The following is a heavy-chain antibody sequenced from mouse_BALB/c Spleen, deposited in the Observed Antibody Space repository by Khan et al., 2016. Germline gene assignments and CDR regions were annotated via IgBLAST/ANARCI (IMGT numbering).Heavy chain of an antibody. J-gene: IGHJ2*01. CDR3: ARTVQLPDCLDY. CDR2: INPNNGGS. V-gene: IGHV1-26*01. CDR1: GFSFTGYY. Sequence: VQLKESGPDLVKPGASVKISCKASGFSFTGYYMHWVKQSHGKNLEWLGRINPNNGGSSYNQKFRGKAILTVDKSYSTAYMELRSLPSEDSAVSFFARTVQLPDCLDYWGKGITLTVTS. D-gene: IGHD4-1*02.